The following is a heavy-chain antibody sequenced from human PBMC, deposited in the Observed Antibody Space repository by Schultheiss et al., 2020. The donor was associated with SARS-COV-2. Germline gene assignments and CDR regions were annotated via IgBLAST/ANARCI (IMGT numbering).Heavy chain of an antibody. CDR1: GFTFSSYA. J-gene: IGHJ4*02. CDR3: ARGPVLRGVIIGGLDY. V-gene: IGHV3-30*10. Sequence: GGSLRLSCAASGFTFSSYAMHWVRQAPGKGLEWVAVISYDGSNKYYTDSVKGRFTISRDNSKNTVYLQMNSLRAEDTAVYYCARGPVLRGVIIGGLDYWGQGSLVTVSS. D-gene: IGHD3-10*01. CDR2: ISYDGSNK.